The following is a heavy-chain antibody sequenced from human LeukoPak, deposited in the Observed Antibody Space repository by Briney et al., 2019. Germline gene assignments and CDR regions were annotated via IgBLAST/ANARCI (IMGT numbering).Heavy chain of an antibody. Sequence: GGPLRLSCAASGFNFRMYAMSWVRLAPGKGLEWVSGIVGDGSSTYYADSVTGRLTISKDYSKNTLYLQMNSLSAEDTAMYYCAKDSIYGDGKWDIDYWGQGTLVTVSS. D-gene: IGHD1-26*01. J-gene: IGHJ4*02. CDR3: AKDSIYGDGKWDIDY. CDR2: IVGDGSST. CDR1: GFNFRMYA. V-gene: IGHV3-23*01.